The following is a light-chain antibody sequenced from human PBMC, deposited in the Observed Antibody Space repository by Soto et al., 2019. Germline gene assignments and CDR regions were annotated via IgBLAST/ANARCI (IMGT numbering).Light chain of an antibody. Sequence: EIVLTQSPATLSLSPGERATLSCRASQSVSSYLAWYQQKPGQAPRLLIYGASNRATGIPARFSGSVSGTDFTLTISRLEPEDFAVYYCQQRSNWPPLTFGGGTKVEMK. CDR3: QQRSNWPPLT. CDR2: GAS. V-gene: IGKV3-11*01. CDR1: QSVSSY. J-gene: IGKJ4*01.